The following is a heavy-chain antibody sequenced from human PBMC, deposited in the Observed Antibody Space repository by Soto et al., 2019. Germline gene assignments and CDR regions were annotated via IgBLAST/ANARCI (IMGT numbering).Heavy chain of an antibody. J-gene: IGHJ6*02. CDR3: AKDRSRTVDGLDV. Sequence: GGSLRLSCAASGFSFSTYGMHWVRQAPGKGLEWVALIWSDRSDKYYADSVKGRFTISRDNSKNTLYLEVNSLRDEDTAVYYCAKDRSRTVDGLDVWGQGTTVTVS. CDR2: IWSDRSDK. V-gene: IGHV3-33*06. D-gene: IGHD6-13*01. CDR1: GFSFSTYG.